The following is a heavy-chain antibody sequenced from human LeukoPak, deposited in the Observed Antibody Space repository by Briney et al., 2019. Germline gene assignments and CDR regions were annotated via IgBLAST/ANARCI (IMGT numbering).Heavy chain of an antibody. D-gene: IGHD3-10*01. CDR1: GFTFSSYG. V-gene: IGHV3-23*01. Sequence: QPGGSLRLSCAASGFTFSSYGMSWVRQAPGKGLEWVSAISGSGGSTYYADSVKGRFTISRDNSKNTLYLQMNSLRAEDTAVYYCAKVPGQITILEDYWGQGTLVTVSS. J-gene: IGHJ4*02. CDR2: ISGSGGST. CDR3: AKVPGQITILEDY.